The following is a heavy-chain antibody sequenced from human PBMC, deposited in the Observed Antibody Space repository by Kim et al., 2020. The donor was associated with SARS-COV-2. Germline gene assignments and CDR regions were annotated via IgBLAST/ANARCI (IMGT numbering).Heavy chain of an antibody. CDR1: GGSFSGYY. CDR2: INHSGST. Sequence: SETLSLTCAVYGGSFSGYYWSWIRQPPGKGLEWIGEINHSGSTNYNPSLKSRVTISVDTSKNQFSLKLSSVTAADTAVYYCARRLYSSSSVRFDYWGQGT. D-gene: IGHD6-6*01. V-gene: IGHV4-34*01. J-gene: IGHJ4*02. CDR3: ARRLYSSSSVRFDY.